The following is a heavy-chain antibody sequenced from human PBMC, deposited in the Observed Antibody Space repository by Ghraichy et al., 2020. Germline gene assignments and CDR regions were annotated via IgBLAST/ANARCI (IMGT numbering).Heavy chain of an antibody. V-gene: IGHV4-39*01. CDR3: ASSRSSNSFYLVM. CDR2: IYNSGNT. CDR1: GGSISSSSYY. J-gene: IGHJ4*02. D-gene: IGHD2-2*01. Sequence: SETLSLTCTVSGGSISSSSYYGGWIRQPPEKGQEGIGSIYNSGNTYYNSSLKSRVTISVDTSKNLFSLKLSSVTAAETGLYYGASSRSSNSFYLVMWGQGTLVIVSS.